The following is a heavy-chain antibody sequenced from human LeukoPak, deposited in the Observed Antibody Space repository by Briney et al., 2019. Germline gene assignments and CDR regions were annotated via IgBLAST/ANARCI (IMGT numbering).Heavy chain of an antibody. CDR2: IKQDGSEK. CDR1: GFTFSSYW. J-gene: IGHJ3*02. CDR3: ARNLGYCSSTSCYEGAFDI. V-gene: IGHV3-7*03. D-gene: IGHD2-2*01. Sequence: GGSLRLSCAASGFTFSSYWMSWVRQAPGKGLEWVANIKQDGSEKYYVDSVKGRFTISRDNDKNSLYLQMKSLRAEDTAVYYCARNLGYCSSTSCYEGAFDIWGQGTMVTVSS.